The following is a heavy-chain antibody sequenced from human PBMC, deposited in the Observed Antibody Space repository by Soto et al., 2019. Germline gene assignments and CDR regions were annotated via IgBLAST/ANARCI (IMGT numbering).Heavy chain of an antibody. D-gene: IGHD3-10*01. CDR3: SRGRYGVY. V-gene: IGHV1-18*01. Sequence: QVHLVQSGAEVKKPGASVKDSCKGSGYAFTTYGITWVRQAPGQGLEWMGWISAHNGNTNYAQKLQGRVTVTRDTSTSTAYMELRSLRSDDTAVYYCSRGRYGVYWGQGALVTVSS. CDR2: ISAHNGNT. J-gene: IGHJ4*02. CDR1: GYAFTTYG.